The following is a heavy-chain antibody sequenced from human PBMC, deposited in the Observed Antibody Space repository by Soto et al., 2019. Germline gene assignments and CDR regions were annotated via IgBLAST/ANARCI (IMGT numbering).Heavy chain of an antibody. J-gene: IGHJ6*02. CDR2: ITGSGSYT. CDR1: GLTFSDYY. V-gene: IGHV3-11*05. Sequence: GGSLRLSCAASGLTFSDYYMSWIRQAPGKGLEWVSYITGSGSYTKYADSVQGRFTISRDNAKNSLYLQMNSLRAEDTAVYYCARELDGIDVWGQGTTVTVSS. CDR3: ARELDGIDV.